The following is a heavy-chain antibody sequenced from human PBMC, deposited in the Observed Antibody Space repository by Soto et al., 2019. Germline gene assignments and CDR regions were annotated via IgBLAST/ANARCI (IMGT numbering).Heavy chain of an antibody. CDR3: VRDPAGHGMDV. D-gene: IGHD3-10*01. CDR1: GFTFSSYD. CDR2: IGKAGDT. Sequence: DVQLVESGGDLVQPGGSLRLSCAASGFTFSSYDMQWVRQVTGKGLEWVSSIGKAGDTYYADSVKGRFTISRENAKNSLDLQMSSLRAGDTAVYYCVRDPAGHGMDVWGQGTTVTVSS. V-gene: IGHV3-13*01. J-gene: IGHJ6*02.